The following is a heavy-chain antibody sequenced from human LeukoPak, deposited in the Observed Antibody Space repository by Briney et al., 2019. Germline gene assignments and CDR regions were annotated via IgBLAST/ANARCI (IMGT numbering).Heavy chain of an antibody. J-gene: IGHJ5*02. CDR1: GGSFSGYH. CDR2: INHSGST. Sequence: SETLSLTCAVYGGSFSGYHWSWIRQPPGKGLEWIGEINHSGSTNYNPSLKSRVTISVDTSKNQFSLKLSSVTAADTAVYYCARGGYGGNWFDPWGQGTLVTVSS. D-gene: IGHD4-23*01. CDR3: ARGGYGGNWFDP. V-gene: IGHV4-34*01.